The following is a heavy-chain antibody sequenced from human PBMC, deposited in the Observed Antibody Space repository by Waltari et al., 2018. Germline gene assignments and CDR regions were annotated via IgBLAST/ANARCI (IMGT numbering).Heavy chain of an antibody. CDR1: GGSISSGSYY. Sequence: QVQLQESGPGLVKPSQTLSLTCTVSGGSISSGSYYWSWIRQPPGKGLEWIGYIYYSGSTNYNPSLKSRVTISVDTSKNQFSLKLSSVTAADTAVYYCVRGQSYYFDRTGFHGLFNYWGQGTLVTVSS. CDR3: VRGQSYYFDRTGFHGLFNY. CDR2: IYYSGST. D-gene: IGHD3-22*01. J-gene: IGHJ4*02. V-gene: IGHV4-61*01.